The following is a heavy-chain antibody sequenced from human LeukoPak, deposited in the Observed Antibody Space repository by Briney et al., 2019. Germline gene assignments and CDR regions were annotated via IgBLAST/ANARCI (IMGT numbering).Heavy chain of an antibody. CDR1: VDSFSGHY. CDR3: ARGTKAEGWFDP. CDR2: INHSGST. D-gene: IGHD1-14*01. J-gene: IGHJ5*02. V-gene: IGHV4-34*01. Sequence: SETLSLTCAVYVDSFSGHYWTWIRQPPGKGLEWIGEINHSGSTNYNPSLKSRPTISIDTSKNQFSLKLSSVTAADTAVYYCARGTKAEGWFDPWGQGTLVTVSS.